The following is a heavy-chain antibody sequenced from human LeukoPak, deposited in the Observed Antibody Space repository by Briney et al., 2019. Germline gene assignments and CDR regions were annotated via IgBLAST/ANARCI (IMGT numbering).Heavy chain of an antibody. Sequence: TGGSLRLSCAASGFTFSSYEMNWVRQAQGKGLEWVSYISSSGSTIYYADSVKGRFTISRDNAKNSLYLQMNSLRAEDTAVYYCARAYYDSSGDYWGQGTLVTVSS. J-gene: IGHJ4*02. CDR3: ARAYYDSSGDY. D-gene: IGHD3-22*01. CDR1: GFTFSSYE. V-gene: IGHV3-48*03. CDR2: ISSSGSTI.